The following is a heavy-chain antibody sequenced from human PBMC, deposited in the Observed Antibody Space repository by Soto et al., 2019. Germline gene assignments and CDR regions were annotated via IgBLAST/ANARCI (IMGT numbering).Heavy chain of an antibody. CDR3: ARDTGCSGGSCYSYYFDY. CDR2: IIPILGIA. CDR1: GGTFSSYT. D-gene: IGHD2-15*01. J-gene: IGHJ4*02. V-gene: IGHV1-69*04. Sequence: SVKVSCKASGGTFSSYTISWVRQAPGQGLEWMGRIIPILGIANYAQKFQGRVTITADKSTSTAYMELSSLRSEDTAVYYCARDTGCSGGSCYSYYFDYWGQGTLVTVSS.